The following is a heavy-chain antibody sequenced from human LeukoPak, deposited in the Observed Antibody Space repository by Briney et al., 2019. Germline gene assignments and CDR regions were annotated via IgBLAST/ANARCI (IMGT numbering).Heavy chain of an antibody. V-gene: IGHV1-69*05. CDR2: IIPIFGTA. D-gene: IGHD3-22*01. CDR1: GGTFSSYA. J-gene: IGHJ1*01. CDR3: ASYPVEEGSYYDSSDHVIVYFQH. Sequence: SVKVSCKASGGTFSSYAISWVRQAPGQGLEWMGGIIPIFGTANYAQKFQGRVTITTDESTSTAYMELSSLRSEDTAVYYCASYPVEEGSYYDSSDHVIVYFQHWGQGTLVTVSS.